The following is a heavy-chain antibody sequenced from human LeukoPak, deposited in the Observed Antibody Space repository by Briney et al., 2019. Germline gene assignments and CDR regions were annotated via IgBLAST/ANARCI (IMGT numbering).Heavy chain of an antibody. CDR2: ISPNSGDT. J-gene: IGHJ6*03. V-gene: IGHV1-2*02. CDR3: ARAAIAVAGDYHYHYMDV. D-gene: IGHD6-19*01. CDR1: GYTFTGHY. Sequence: SVKGSCTASGYTFTGHYMHWVRQAPGQGLERMGWISPNSGDTDYAQRFQGRVTMTRDTSISTAYMELSRLTSDDTAVYYCARAAIAVAGDYHYHYMDVWGKGTTVTVSS.